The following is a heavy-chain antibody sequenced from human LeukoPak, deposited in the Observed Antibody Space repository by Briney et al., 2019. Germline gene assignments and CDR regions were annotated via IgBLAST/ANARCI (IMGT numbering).Heavy chain of an antibody. CDR2: INHSGST. D-gene: IGHD6-19*01. J-gene: IGHJ4*02. V-gene: IGHV4-34*01. Sequence: SETLSLTCAVYGGSFSGYYWSWIRQPPGKGLEWIGEINHSGSTNYNPSLKSRVTISVDTSKNQFSLKLSSVTAADTAVHYCARGRYSSGYYSWGQGTLVTVSS. CDR3: ARGRYSSGYYS. CDR1: GGSFSGYY.